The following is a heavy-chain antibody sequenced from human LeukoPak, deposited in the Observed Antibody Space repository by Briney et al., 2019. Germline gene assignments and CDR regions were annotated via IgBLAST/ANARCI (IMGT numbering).Heavy chain of an antibody. V-gene: IGHV3-64*04. J-gene: IGHJ6*02. CDR2: ISGNGGST. Sequence: GGSLRLSCSASGFTFSSNALHWVRQAPGKGLEYVSGISGNGGSTYHADSVKGRFTISRDNSKNTLYLQMNSLRADDTAIYYCARGHSRDYYYAVDVWGQGTTVTVSS. CDR1: GFTFSSNA. D-gene: IGHD3-22*01. CDR3: ARGHSRDYYYAVDV.